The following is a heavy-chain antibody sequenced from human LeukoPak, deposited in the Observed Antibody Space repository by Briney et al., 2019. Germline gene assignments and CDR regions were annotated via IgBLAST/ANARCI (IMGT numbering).Heavy chain of an antibody. D-gene: IGHD2-2*01. CDR1: GFTFSSYS. CDR2: ISGSGGST. J-gene: IGHJ3*02. CDR3: ARASTPYQAPRPDAFDI. Sequence: PGGSLRLSCAASGFTFSSYSMNWVRQAPGKGLEWVSAISGSGGSTYYADSVKGRFTISRDNSKNTLYLQMNSLRAEDTAVYYCARASTPYQAPRPDAFDIWAKGQWSPSLQ. V-gene: IGHV3-23*01.